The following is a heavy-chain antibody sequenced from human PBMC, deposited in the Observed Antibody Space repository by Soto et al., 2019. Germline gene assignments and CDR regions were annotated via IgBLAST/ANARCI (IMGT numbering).Heavy chain of an antibody. J-gene: IGHJ4*02. D-gene: IGHD3-22*01. CDR3: AKDLPYDSSGYYFVGVLDY. Sequence: PGGSLRLSCAASGFTFSSYAMSWVRQAPGKGLDWVSAISGSGGSTYYADSVKGRFTISRDNSKNTLYLQMNSLRAEDTAVYYCAKDLPYDSSGYYFVGVLDYWGQGTLVTVSS. V-gene: IGHV3-23*01. CDR1: GFTFSSYA. CDR2: ISGSGGST.